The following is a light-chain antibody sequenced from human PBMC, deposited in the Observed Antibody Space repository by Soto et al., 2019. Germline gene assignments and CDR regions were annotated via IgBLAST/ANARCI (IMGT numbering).Light chain of an antibody. V-gene: IGLV2-11*01. J-gene: IGLJ1*01. CDR1: TTDVSVYKF. CDR2: DVS. CDR3: CSFVGSNTYV. Sequence: QSVLTQPRSVAGSPGQSITISCTGPTTDVSVYKFVSWYQQHPGKAPQLLIYDVSERPPGVPDRFSGSKSGNTASLTISGLQADDEADYYCCSFVGSNTYVFGTGTKVTVL.